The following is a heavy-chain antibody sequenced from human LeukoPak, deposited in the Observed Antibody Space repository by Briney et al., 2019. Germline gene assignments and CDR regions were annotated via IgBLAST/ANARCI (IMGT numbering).Heavy chain of an antibody. CDR1: GFTFSSYW. CDR2: IKQDGSEK. CDR3: ARDLVLWFGEPLAIDY. J-gene: IGHJ4*02. D-gene: IGHD3-10*01. V-gene: IGHV3-7*01. Sequence: TGGSLRLSCAASGFTFSSYWMSWVRQAPGKGLEWVANIKQDGSEKYYVDSVKGRFTISRDNAKNSLYLQMNSLRAEDTAVHYCARDLVLWFGEPLAIDYWGQGTLVTVSS.